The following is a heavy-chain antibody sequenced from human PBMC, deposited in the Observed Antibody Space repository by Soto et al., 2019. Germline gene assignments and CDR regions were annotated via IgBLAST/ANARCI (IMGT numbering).Heavy chain of an antibody. CDR3: ARVGRLITAAGLLDA. J-gene: IGHJ5*02. V-gene: IGHV4-59*01. D-gene: IGHD6-13*01. CDR2: IYYSGST. CDR1: NGSIGSYY. Sequence: NPSETLSLTCTISNGSIGSYYWTWIRQPPGKGLEWIGHIYYSGSTNYNPSLKSRLTPSLDTSKNQFSLKLTSVTAADTAVYYCARVGRLITAAGLLDAWGQGTLVTVSS.